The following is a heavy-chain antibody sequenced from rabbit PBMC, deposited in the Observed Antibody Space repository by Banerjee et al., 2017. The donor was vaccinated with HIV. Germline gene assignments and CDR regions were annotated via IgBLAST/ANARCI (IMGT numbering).Heavy chain of an antibody. D-gene: IGHD2-1*01. CDR3: VIDLVYADYSEKGYFNL. Sequence: QEQLVESGGGLVQPEGSLTLTCSASGFDFSNKAVMCWVRQAPGKGLEWIACINAVTCKAVYASWAKCRCTFSKASSTTVTLQMSSLTAADTATYFWVIDLVYADYSEKGYFNLWGQGTLVTVS. CDR1: GFDFSNKAV. CDR2: INAVTCKA. J-gene: IGHJ4*01. V-gene: IGHV1S45*01.